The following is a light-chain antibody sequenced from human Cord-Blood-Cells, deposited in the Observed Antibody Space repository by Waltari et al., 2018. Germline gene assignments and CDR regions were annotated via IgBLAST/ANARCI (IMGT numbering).Light chain of an antibody. CDR2: GAS. J-gene: IGKJ4*01. Sequence: EIVMTQSPATLSVSPGERATLSCGASQGVSSNLDWYQQKPGQAPRLLIYGASTRATGIPARFSGSGSGTEFTLTISSLQSEDFAVYYCQQYNNWPPLTFGGGTKVEIK. CDR1: QGVSSN. V-gene: IGKV3-15*01. CDR3: QQYNNWPPLT.